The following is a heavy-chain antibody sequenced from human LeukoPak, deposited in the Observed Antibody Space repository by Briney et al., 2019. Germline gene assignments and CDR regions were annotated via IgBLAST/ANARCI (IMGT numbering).Heavy chain of an antibody. J-gene: IGHJ6*02. D-gene: IGHD6-25*01. Sequence: SETLSLTCTVSGGSISSGGYYWSWIRQHPGKGLEWIGYIYYSGSTYYNPSPKSRVTISVDTSKNQFSLKLSSVTAADTAVYYCAREAAFHYYYYGMDVWGQGTTVTVSS. V-gene: IGHV4-31*03. CDR3: AREAAFHYYYYGMDV. CDR2: IYYSGST. CDR1: GGSISSGGYY.